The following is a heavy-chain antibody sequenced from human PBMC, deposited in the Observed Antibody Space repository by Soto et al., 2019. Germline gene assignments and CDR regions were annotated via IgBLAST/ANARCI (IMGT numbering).Heavy chain of an antibody. Sequence: QVQLVESGGGVVQPGRSLRLSCEASGFNFSRYGMHWVRQAPGKGLEWVAVIWSDGSFKDYGDSVKGRFTISRDNSKNTLYLMLNSLRAEDTAVYYCARDPKLLVDYFFDIWCQGTLVTVSS. CDR2: IWSDGSFK. V-gene: IGHV3-33*01. J-gene: IGHJ4*02. CDR1: GFNFSRYG. CDR3: ARDPKLLVDYFFDI. D-gene: IGHD2-2*01.